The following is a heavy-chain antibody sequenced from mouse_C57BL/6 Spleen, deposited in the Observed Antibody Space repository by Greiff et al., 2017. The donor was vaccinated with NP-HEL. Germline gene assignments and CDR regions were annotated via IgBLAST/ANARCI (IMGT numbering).Heavy chain of an antibody. CDR2: IDPNSGGT. D-gene: IGHD1-1*01. CDR3: ARPITTVYYYAMDY. CDR1: GYTFTSYW. Sequence: QVQLQQPGAELVKPGASVKLSCKSSGYTFTSYWMHWVKQRPGRGLEWIGRIDPNSGGTKYNEKFKSKATLTVDKPSSTAYMQLSSLTSEDSAVYYCARPITTVYYYAMDYWGQGTSVTVSS. J-gene: IGHJ4*01. V-gene: IGHV1-72*01.